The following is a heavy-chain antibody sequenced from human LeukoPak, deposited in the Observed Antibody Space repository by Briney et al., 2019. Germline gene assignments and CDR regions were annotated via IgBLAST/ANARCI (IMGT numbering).Heavy chain of an antibody. CDR2: ISGSGGST. V-gene: IGHV3-23*01. J-gene: IGHJ3*02. D-gene: IGHD2-2*01. CDR1: GFTFSSYS. CDR3: AKVAYCSSTTCYDGVAFDI. Sequence: GGSLRLSCAASGFTFSSYSMNWVRQAPGKGLEWVSAISGSGGSTYYADSVKGRFTISRDNSKNTLYLQMNSLRAEDTAVYYCAKVAYCSSTTCYDGVAFDIWGQGTMVTVSS.